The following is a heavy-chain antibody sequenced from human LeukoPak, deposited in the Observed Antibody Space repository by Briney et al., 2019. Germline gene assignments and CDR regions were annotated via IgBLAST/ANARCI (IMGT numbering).Heavy chain of an antibody. CDR1: GDSITSGGYY. Sequence: SETLSLTCTVSGDSITSGGYYWSWIRQPPGKGLEWIAYIHQSGDTYSNPSLGSRVTTSADRSNNQFSLRVTSVTAADTAVYYCARQKWEQQGRDYYFNGLDVWGPGTTVTVSS. CDR2: IHQSGDT. J-gene: IGHJ6*02. CDR3: ARQKWEQQGRDYYFNGLDV. D-gene: IGHD1-26*01. V-gene: IGHV4-30-2*01.